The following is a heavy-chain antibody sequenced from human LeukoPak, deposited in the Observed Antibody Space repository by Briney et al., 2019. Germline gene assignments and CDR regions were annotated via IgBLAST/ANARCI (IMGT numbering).Heavy chain of an antibody. D-gene: IGHD3-3*01. CDR3: AREITIFGVVIGGRSAFDI. V-gene: IGHV1-69*04. CDR1: GGTFSSYA. J-gene: IGHJ3*02. CDR2: IIPILGIA. Sequence: SVKVSCKASGGTFSSYAISWVRQAPGQGLEWMGRIIPILGIANYAQKFQGRVTITADKSTSTAYMELSSLRSEDTAVYYCAREITIFGVVIGGRSAFDIWGQGTMVTVSS.